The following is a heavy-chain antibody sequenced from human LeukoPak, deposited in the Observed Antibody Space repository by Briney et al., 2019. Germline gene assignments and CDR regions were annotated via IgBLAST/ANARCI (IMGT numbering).Heavy chain of an antibody. CDR1: GGSFSGYY. Sequence: PSETLSLTCAVYGGSFSGYYWSWIRQPPGKGLEWIGEINHSGSTNYNPSLKSRVTISVDTSKNQFSLKLSSVTAADTAVYYCARGPRWGSYRPYFDYWGQGTLVTVSS. CDR2: INHSGST. CDR3: ARGPRWGSYRPYFDY. D-gene: IGHD3-16*02. J-gene: IGHJ4*02. V-gene: IGHV4-34*01.